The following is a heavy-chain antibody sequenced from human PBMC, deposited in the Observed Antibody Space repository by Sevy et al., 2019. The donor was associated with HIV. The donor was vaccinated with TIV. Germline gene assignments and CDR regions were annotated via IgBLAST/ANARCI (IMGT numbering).Heavy chain of an antibody. CDR1: GFTFSSYG. V-gene: IGHV3-33*01. Sequence: GGSLRLSCAASGFTFSSYGMHWVRQAPGKGLEWVAVIWYDGSNKYYADSVKGRFTISRDNSKNTLYLQMNSLRAEDTAVYYCARERWELGYAFDIWGQGTMVTV. CDR3: ARERWELGYAFDI. CDR2: IWYDGSNK. J-gene: IGHJ3*02. D-gene: IGHD1-26*01.